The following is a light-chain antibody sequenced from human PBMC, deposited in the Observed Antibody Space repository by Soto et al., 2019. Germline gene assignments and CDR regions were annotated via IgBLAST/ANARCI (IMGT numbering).Light chain of an antibody. CDR3: QQYGNSLT. Sequence: EIVLTQSPGTLSLSPGERATLXCRASQSVSSSYLDWYQQKPGQAPRLHSYGACSRATGIPDRFSGSGSGTDFTLTISRLEPEDFAVYYCQQYGNSLTFGGGTKVDIK. CDR2: GAC. V-gene: IGKV3-20*01. CDR1: QSVSSSY. J-gene: IGKJ4*01.